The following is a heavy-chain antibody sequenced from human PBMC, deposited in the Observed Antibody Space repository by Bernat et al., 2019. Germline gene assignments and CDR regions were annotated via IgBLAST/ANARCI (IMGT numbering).Heavy chain of an antibody. CDR1: GFTFSSYG. CDR2: ISFDGSNK. J-gene: IGHJ4*02. D-gene: IGHD6-19*01. CDR3: ARGGVAGTSFDY. V-gene: IGHV3-30*03. Sequence: QVQLVESGGGVVQPGRSLRLSCAASGFTFSSYGMHWVRQAPGKGLEWVAVISFDGSNKRYTDYVKGRFTISRDNSQNTLYLQVNSLRAEDTAVYYCARGGVAGTSFDYWGQGTLVTVSS.